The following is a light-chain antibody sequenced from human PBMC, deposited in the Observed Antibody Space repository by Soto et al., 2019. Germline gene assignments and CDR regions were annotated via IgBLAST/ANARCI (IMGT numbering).Light chain of an antibody. CDR1: SSDVGGYNY. J-gene: IGLJ1*01. V-gene: IGLV2-8*01. CDR3: SSYAGSNNYV. Sequence: QSVLTQPPSASGSPGQSVTISCTGTSSDVGGYNYVSWYQQHPGKAPKLMIYEVSKRPSGVPDRFSGSKSGNTASLTVSGHQAEDEADYYCSSYAGSNNYVVGTGTKLTVL. CDR2: EVS.